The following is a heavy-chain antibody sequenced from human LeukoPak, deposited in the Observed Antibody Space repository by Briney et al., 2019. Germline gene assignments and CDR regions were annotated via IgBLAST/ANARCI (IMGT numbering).Heavy chain of an antibody. CDR3: ARGGRAFGVVRYYFDY. J-gene: IGHJ4*02. D-gene: IGHD3-3*01. Sequence: GSLRLSCTVSGGSMISYYWTWIRQTPGKGLEWIGEINHSGNTNYNPSLKSRITISVDTSKNQFSLKLSSVSAADTAVYYCARGGRAFGVVRYYFDYWGQGTLVTVSS. CDR2: INHSGNT. V-gene: IGHV4-34*01. CDR1: GGSMISYY.